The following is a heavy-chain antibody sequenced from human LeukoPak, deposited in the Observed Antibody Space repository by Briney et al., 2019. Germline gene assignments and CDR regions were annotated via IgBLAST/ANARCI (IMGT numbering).Heavy chain of an antibody. V-gene: IGHV3-48*01. Sequence: GGSLRLSCAASGFTYSSYGMNWVRQAPGKGLEWGSYISSSSSTIDYADSVKGRFTISRDSAKNSLYLQMNSLRAEETAVYYCARVGDYYMDVWAKGTTVTVSS. CDR2: ISSSSSTI. CDR1: GFTYSSYG. CDR3: ARVGDYYMDV. J-gene: IGHJ6*03.